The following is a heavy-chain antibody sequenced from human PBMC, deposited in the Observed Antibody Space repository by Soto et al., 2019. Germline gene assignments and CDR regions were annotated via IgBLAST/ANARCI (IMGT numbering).Heavy chain of an antibody. D-gene: IGHD2-2*01. CDR2: ISAYNGNT. CDR3: ARDVAYCISTSCYDFYYYGMDV. J-gene: IGHJ6*02. CDR1: GYTFTSYG. V-gene: IGHV1-18*01. Sequence: QVQLVQSGAEVKKPGASVKVSCKASGYTFTSYGISWVRQAPGQGLEWMGWISAYNGNTNYAQKLQGRVTMTTDTSTSTAYMELRSLRSDDTAVYYRARDVAYCISTSCYDFYYYGMDVWGQGTTVTVSS.